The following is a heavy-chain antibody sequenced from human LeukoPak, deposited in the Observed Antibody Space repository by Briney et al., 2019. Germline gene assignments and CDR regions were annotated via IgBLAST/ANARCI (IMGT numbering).Heavy chain of an antibody. D-gene: IGHD4-4*01. CDR1: GYTFTCYY. CDR3: ARDLPMTTGYYYYGMDV. J-gene: IGHJ6*02. Sequence: GASVKVSFKASGYTFTCYYMHWVRQAPGQGLEWMGWINPNSGGTNYAQKFQGRVTMTRDTSISTAYMELSRLRSDDTAVYYCARDLPMTTGYYYYGMDVWGQGTTVTVSS. CDR2: INPNSGGT. V-gene: IGHV1-2*02.